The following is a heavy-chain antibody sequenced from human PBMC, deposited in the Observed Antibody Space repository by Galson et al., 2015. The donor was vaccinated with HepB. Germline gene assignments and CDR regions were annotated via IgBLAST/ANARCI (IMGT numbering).Heavy chain of an antibody. Sequence: TLSLTCTVSGGSISSGGYYWSWIRQHPGKGLEWIGYIYYSGSTYYNPSLKSRVTISVDTSKNQFSLKLSSVTAADTAVYYCASGRLGEHDGPPRGAFDIWGQGTMVTVSS. CDR3: ASGRLGEHDGPPRGAFDI. CDR2: IYYSGST. V-gene: IGHV4-31*03. J-gene: IGHJ3*02. D-gene: IGHD3-16*01. CDR1: GGSISSGGYY.